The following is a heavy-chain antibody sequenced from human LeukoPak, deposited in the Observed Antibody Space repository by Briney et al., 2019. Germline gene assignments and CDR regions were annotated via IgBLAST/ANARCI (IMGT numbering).Heavy chain of an antibody. V-gene: IGHV1-46*01. Sequence: ASVTVSCMASGYTFTSYYMHWVRQAPGQGLEWMGIINPSGGSTSYAQKFQGRVTMTRDTSTSTVYMELSSLRSEDTAVYYCARGSPSGYVGYWGQGTLVTVSS. CDR1: GYTFTSYY. J-gene: IGHJ4*02. CDR3: ARGSPSGYVGY. CDR2: INPSGGST. D-gene: IGHD5-12*01.